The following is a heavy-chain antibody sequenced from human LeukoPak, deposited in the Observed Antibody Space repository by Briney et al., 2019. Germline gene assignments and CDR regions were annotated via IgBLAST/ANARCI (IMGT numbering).Heavy chain of an antibody. CDR2: INPNSGGT. CDR1: LYTFTAYY. Sequence: ASVKVSFMSSLYTFTAYYMHWVGQAPGQGLEWMGWINPNSGGTNYAQKFQGRVTMTRDTSISTAYMELSRLRSDDTAVYYCASRTVAGIYFDYWGQGTLVTVSS. V-gene: IGHV1-2*02. CDR3: ASRTVAGIYFDY. D-gene: IGHD6-19*01. J-gene: IGHJ4*02.